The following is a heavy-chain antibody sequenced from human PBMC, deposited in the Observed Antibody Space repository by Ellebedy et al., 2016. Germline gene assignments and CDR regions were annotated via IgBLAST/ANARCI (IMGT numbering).Heavy chain of an antibody. V-gene: IGHV4-30-4*01. CDR2: IYYRGNT. CDR3: ARESLVGGWFDP. Sequence: LRLXXTVSGDSISNGDYYWSWVRQHPGKGLEWIAYIYYRGNTYYNPPLKSRVSMDVDTSKNQFSLELTSVTAADTAVYYCARESLVGGWFDPWGQGILVTVSS. J-gene: IGHJ5*02. D-gene: IGHD2-15*01. CDR1: GDSISNGDYY.